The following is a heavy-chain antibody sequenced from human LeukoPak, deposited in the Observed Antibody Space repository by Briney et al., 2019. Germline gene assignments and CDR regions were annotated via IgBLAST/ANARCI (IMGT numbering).Heavy chain of an antibody. D-gene: IGHD3-10*01. CDR3: AKPLYGSGSYPFDY. Sequence: PGGSLRLSCAASGFTFNSYGMHWVRQAPGKGLEWVAVISYDGSNVYYADSVKGRFTISRDNYKSTLFLQMHSLRAEDTAVYYCAKPLYGSGSYPFDYWGQGTLVTVS. V-gene: IGHV3-30*18. CDR2: ISYDGSNV. J-gene: IGHJ4*02. CDR1: GFTFNSYG.